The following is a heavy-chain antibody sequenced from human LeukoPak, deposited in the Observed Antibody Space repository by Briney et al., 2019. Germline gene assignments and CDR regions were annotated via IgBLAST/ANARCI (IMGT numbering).Heavy chain of an antibody. J-gene: IGHJ4*02. CDR2: ISYDGSNK. CDR1: GFTFSSYG. D-gene: IGHD5-18*01. Sequence: GGSLRLSCAASGFTFSSYGMHWVRQAPGKGLEWVAVISYDGSNKYYADSVKGRFTISRDNSKNTLYLQMNSLRAEDTAVYYCAKGTAFDYWGQGTLVTVSS. CDR3: AKGTAFDY. V-gene: IGHV3-30*18.